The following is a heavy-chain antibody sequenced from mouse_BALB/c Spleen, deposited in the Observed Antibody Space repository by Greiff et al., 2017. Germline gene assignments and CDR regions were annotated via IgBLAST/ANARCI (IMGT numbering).Heavy chain of an antibody. J-gene: IGHJ3*01. D-gene: IGHD2-4*01. CDR3: ARGGLGAWFAY. Sequence: VKLQESGAELMKPGASVKISCKATGYTFSSYWIEWVKQRPGHGLEWIGEILPGSGSTNYNEKFKGKATFTADTSSNTAYMQLSSLTSEDSAVYYCARGGLGAWFAYWGQGTLVTVSA. CDR2: ILPGSGST. CDR1: GYTFSSYW. V-gene: IGHV1-9*01.